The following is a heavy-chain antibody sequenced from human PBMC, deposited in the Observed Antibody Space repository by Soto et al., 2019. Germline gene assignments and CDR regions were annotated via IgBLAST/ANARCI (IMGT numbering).Heavy chain of an antibody. CDR3: ARDRKGDYGMDV. Sequence: PSETLSLTCIVSGGSISPHYWSWIRQPPGKGLEWIGYISYSGSPNYSPSLKSRVTISVDTSKNQFSLKLSSVTAADTAVYYCARDRKGDYGMDVWGRGTTVTVSS. CDR2: ISYSGSP. CDR1: GGSISPHY. D-gene: IGHD3-16*01. J-gene: IGHJ6*02. V-gene: IGHV4-59*11.